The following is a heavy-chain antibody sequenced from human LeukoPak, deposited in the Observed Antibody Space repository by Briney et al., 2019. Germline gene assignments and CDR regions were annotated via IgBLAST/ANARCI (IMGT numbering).Heavy chain of an antibody. D-gene: IGHD5-18*01. CDR2: ISAYNGNT. V-gene: IGHV1-18*04. Sequence: GSVKVSCKASGYTFTSYGISWVRQAPGQGLEWMGWISAYNGNTNYAQKLQGRVTMNTDTSTSTAYMELRSLRTDDTAVYYCAKSHVDTENFDYWGQGTLVTVSS. CDR3: AKSHVDTENFDY. J-gene: IGHJ4*02. CDR1: GYTFTSYG.